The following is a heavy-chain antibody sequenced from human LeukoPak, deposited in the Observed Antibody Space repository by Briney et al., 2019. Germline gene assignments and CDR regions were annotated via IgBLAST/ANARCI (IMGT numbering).Heavy chain of an antibody. V-gene: IGHV4-4*07. CDR2: IYTSGST. CDR1: GGSIGSYY. J-gene: IGHJ4*02. CDR3: ARDWMYCSSTSCFFDY. D-gene: IGHD2-2*01. Sequence: SETLSLTCTVSGGSIGSYYWSWIRQPAGKGLEWIGRIYTSGSTNYNPSLKSRVTMSVDTSKNQFSLKLSSVTAADTAVYYCARDWMYCSSTSCFFDYWGQGTLVTVSS.